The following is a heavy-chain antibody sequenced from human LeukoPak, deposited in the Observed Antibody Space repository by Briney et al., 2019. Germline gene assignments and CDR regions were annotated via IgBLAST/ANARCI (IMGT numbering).Heavy chain of an antibody. V-gene: IGHV3-30*18. CDR3: AKDRNWNYVGDYFDY. J-gene: IGHJ4*02. Sequence: PGGSLRLSCAASGFTFSTYGMPWVRQAPGKGLEWVAVISYDGSNKYYADSVKGRFTISRDNSNNTLYLQMNSLRVEDTAVYYCAKDRNWNYVGDYFDYWGQGTLVTVSS. CDR2: ISYDGSNK. CDR1: GFTFSTYG. D-gene: IGHD1-7*01.